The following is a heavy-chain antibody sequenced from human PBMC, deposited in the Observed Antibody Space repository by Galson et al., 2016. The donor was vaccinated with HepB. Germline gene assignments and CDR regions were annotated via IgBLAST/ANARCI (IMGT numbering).Heavy chain of an antibody. CDR3: ALTMVRPRQNYYYGMDV. Sequence: PALVKPTQTLTLTCTFSGFSLSSSGMRVSWIRQPPGRALEWLARIDWDDDKFYSTSLRTRLTISKDTSKNQVVLTMTNMDPVDTATYYCALTMVRPRQNYYYGMDVWGQGTTVTVSS. V-gene: IGHV2-70*04. J-gene: IGHJ6*02. CDR1: GFSLSSSGMR. CDR2: IDWDDDK. D-gene: IGHD4-23*01.